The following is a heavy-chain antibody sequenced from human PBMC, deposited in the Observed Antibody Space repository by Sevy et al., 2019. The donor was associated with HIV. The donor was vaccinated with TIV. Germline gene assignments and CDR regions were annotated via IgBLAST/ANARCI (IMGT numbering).Heavy chain of an antibody. Sequence: GGCLRLSCAASGFTFSDHYMDWVRQAPGKGLEWVGRIRNKANSHTTEYAASVKGRFTISRDDSKNSLYLQMNSLKTEDTHAYYCARVTAVADLYFDYWGQGTLVTVSS. V-gene: IGHV3-72*01. J-gene: IGHJ4*02. CDR3: ARVTAVADLYFDY. D-gene: IGHD6-19*01. CDR1: GFTFSDHY. CDR2: IRNKANSHTT.